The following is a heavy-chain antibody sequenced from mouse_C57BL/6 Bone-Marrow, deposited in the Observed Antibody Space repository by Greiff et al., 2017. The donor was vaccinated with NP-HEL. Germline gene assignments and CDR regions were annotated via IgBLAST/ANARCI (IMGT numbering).Heavy chain of an antibody. Sequence: QVQLQQPGTELVKPGASVKLSCKASGYTFTSYWMHWVKQRPGQGLEWIGNINPSNGGTNYNEKFKSKATLTVDKSSSTAYMQLSSLTSEDSAVYYCARSPHYYGSSYEYFDVWGTGTTVTVSS. CDR3: ARSPHYYGSSYEYFDV. J-gene: IGHJ1*03. CDR1: GYTFTSYW. CDR2: INPSNGGT. V-gene: IGHV1-53*01. D-gene: IGHD1-1*01.